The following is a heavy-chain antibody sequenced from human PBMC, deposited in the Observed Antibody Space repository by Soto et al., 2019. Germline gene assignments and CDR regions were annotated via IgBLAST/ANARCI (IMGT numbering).Heavy chain of an antibody. J-gene: IGHJ4*02. V-gene: IGHV1-8*01. Sequence: ASVKVSCKASGNTFTSYDINWVRQATGHGLEWMGWIKPNSGNIGYAQKFQGRVTMTRDTAIRTAYMEVSRLRSDDTAVYYCARGRASGSYYLLDYWGQGTLVTVSS. CDR2: IKPNSGNI. D-gene: IGHD3-10*01. CDR3: ARGRASGSYYLLDY. CDR1: GNTFTSYD.